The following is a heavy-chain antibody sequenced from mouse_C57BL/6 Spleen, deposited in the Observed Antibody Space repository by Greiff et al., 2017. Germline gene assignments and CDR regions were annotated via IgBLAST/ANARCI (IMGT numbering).Heavy chain of an antibody. CDR1: GYSITSGYY. Sequence: DVKLQESGPGLVKPSPSLSLTCSVTGYSITSGYYCNWIRQFPGNKLEWMGYISYDGSNNYNPSLKNRISITRDTSKNQFFLKLNAVTTEDTATYDCASSYGYDLYYFEYWGQGTTLSVAS. D-gene: IGHD2-2*01. J-gene: IGHJ2*01. V-gene: IGHV3-6*01. CDR2: ISYDGSN. CDR3: ASSYGYDLYYFEY.